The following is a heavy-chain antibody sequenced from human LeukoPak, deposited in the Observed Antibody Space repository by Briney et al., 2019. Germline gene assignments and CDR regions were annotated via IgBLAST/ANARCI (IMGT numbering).Heavy chain of an antibody. V-gene: IGHV3-23*01. CDR2: ISGSGGST. CDR3: AKDLDFWSGYYKNGVDY. J-gene: IGHJ4*02. D-gene: IGHD3-3*01. Sequence: ETLSLTCTVSGGSISNGDHYWSWIRQHPGKGLEWVSAISGSGGSTYYADSVKGRYTISRDNSKNTLYLQMNSLRAEDTAVYYCAKDLDFWSGYYKNGVDYWGQGTLVTVSS. CDR1: GGSISNGDHY.